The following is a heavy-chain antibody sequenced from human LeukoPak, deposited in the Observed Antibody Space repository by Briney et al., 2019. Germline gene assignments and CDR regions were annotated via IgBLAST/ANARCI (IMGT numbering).Heavy chain of an antibody. V-gene: IGHV4-59*01. J-gene: IGHJ1*01. CDR3: ASRSSGWYGGYFQH. CDR1: GGSISSYY. CDR2: IYYSEST. Sequence: SETLSLTCTVSGGSISSYYWSWIRQPPGKGLEWIGYIYYSESTNYNPSLKSRVTISVDTSKNQFSLKLSSVTAADTAVYYCASRSSGWYGGYFQHWGQGTLVTVSS. D-gene: IGHD6-19*01.